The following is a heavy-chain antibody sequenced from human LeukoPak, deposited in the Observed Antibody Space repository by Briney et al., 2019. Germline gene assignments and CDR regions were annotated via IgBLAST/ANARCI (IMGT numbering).Heavy chain of an antibody. J-gene: IGHJ4*02. CDR3: AGERGEEYSSGWYKTNYFYN. V-gene: IGHV4-39*07. CDR2: GDYSGGT. Sequence: SETLSLTCTVSGDSFTRVTDYWAWIRQPPGKGLEWIASGDYSGGTYYHRSLESRFAISADMSKNQISLKVTSVTGADTAVYYCAGERGEEYSSGWYKTNYFYNWGQGIRFTVSS. CDR1: GDSFTRVTDY. D-gene: IGHD6-19*01.